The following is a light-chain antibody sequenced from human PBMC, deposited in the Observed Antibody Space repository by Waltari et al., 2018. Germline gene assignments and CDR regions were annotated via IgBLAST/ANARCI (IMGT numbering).Light chain of an antibody. CDR3: QHYVSLPAT. CDR2: GAS. CDR1: QSVSRS. V-gene: IGKV3-20*01. J-gene: IGKJ1*01. Sequence: EIVLTQSPGTLSLSPGERATLSCRASQSVSRSLAWYQQKPGQAPRLLIYGASTRATGIADMFSGGGSGTDFSLTISRLEPEDFAVYYCQHYVSLPATFGQGTKVEIK.